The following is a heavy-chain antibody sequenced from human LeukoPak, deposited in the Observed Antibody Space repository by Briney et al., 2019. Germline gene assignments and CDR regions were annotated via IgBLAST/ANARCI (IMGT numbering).Heavy chain of an antibody. CDR3: ARDRGSSEEKYGDYDPYYFDY. V-gene: IGHV1-18*01. CDR2: ISAYNGNT. D-gene: IGHD4-17*01. CDR1: GYTFTSYG. J-gene: IGHJ4*02. Sequence: GASVKVSCKASGYTFTSYGISWVRQAPGQGLEWMGWISAYNGNTNYAQKLQGRVTMTTDTSTSTAYMELRSLRSDDTAVYYCARDRGSSEEKYGDYDPYYFDYWGQGTLDTVSS.